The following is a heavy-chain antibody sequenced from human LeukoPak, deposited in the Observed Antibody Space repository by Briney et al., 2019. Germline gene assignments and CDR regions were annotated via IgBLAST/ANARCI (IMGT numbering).Heavy chain of an antibody. CDR3: ARDRGIPSGYYYMDV. CDR2: IYYSGST. V-gene: IGHV4-39*02. D-gene: IGHD3-10*01. Sequence: SETLSLTCTVSGGSISSSSYYWGWIRQPPGKGLEWIGSIYYSGSTYYNPSLKSRVTISVDTSKNQFSLKLSSVTAADTAVYYCARDRGIPSGYYYMDVWGKGTTVTVSS. CDR1: GGSISSSSYY. J-gene: IGHJ6*03.